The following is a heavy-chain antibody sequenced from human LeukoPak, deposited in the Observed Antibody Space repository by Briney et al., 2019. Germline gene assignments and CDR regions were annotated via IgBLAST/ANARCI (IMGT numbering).Heavy chain of an antibody. CDR1: GGSISSGDYY. CDR3: ARENLHTGGYPPFAFDYYGMDV. D-gene: IGHD5-18*01. Sequence: SETLSLTCTVSGGSISSGDYYWSWIRQPPGKGLEWIGYIYYSGSTYYNPSLKSRVTISVDTSKNQFSLKLSSVTAADTAVYYCARENLHTGGYPPFAFDYYGMDVWGQGTTVTVSS. J-gene: IGHJ6*02. CDR2: IYYSGST. V-gene: IGHV4-30-4*01.